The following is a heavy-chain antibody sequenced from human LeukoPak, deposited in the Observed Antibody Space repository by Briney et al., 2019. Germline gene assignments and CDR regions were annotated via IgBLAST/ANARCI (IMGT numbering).Heavy chain of an antibody. D-gene: IGHD5-12*01. J-gene: IGHJ4*02. CDR1: GFTFSSYE. V-gene: IGHV3-48*03. CDR2: ISSSGSTI. Sequence: PGGSLRLSCAASGFTFSSYEMNWVRQAPGKGLEWGSYISSSGSTIYYADSVKGRFTISRDNAKNSLYLQMNSLRAEDTAVYYCATDRHIVATIYPGYWGQGTLVTVSS. CDR3: ATDRHIVATIYPGY.